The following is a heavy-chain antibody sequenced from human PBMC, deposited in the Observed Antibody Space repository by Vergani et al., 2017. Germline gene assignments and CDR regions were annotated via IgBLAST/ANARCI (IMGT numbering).Heavy chain of an antibody. CDR2: ISSSSSYI. J-gene: IGHJ3*02. CDR1: GFTFSSYS. V-gene: IGHV3-21*01. CDR3: ARDEMNAFDI. Sequence: EVQLVESGGGLVKTGGSLRLSCAASGFTFSSYSMNWVRQAPGKGLEWVSSISSSSSYIYYADSVKGRFTISRDNAKNSLYLQMNSLRAEDTAVYYCARDEMNAFDIWGQGTMVTVSS. D-gene: IGHD5-24*01.